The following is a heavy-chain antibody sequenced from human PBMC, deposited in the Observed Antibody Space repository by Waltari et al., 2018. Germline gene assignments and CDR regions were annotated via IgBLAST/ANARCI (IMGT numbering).Heavy chain of an antibody. J-gene: IGHJ4*02. V-gene: IGHV4-39*01. Sequence: QLQLQESGPGLVKPSETLSLTCTVSGGSISSSSYYWGWIRQPPGTGLEWIGRIYYSGSTDYNPSLKSRVTISVDTSKNQFSLKLSSVTAADTAVYYCASTVYYDSSGWTYYFDYWGQGTLVTVSS. CDR3: ASTVYYDSSGWTYYFDY. D-gene: IGHD3-22*01. CDR2: IYYSGST. CDR1: GGSISSSSYY.